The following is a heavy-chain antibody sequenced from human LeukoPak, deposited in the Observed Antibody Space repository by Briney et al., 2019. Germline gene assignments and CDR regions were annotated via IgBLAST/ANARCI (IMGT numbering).Heavy chain of an antibody. CDR2: NYHGGNT. D-gene: IGHD2-15*01. Sequence: SETLSLTCAVSGGSITSHNWWSWVRQPPGEGLEWIGENYHGGNTNYNTSLESRVTMSVDKSKNQFSLKVYSVTAADTAVYYCARDGPLHHCSAFSCYSAYWGQGTLVTVSS. CDR3: ARDGPLHHCSAFSCYSAY. CDR1: GGSITSHNW. J-gene: IGHJ4*02. V-gene: IGHV4-4*02.